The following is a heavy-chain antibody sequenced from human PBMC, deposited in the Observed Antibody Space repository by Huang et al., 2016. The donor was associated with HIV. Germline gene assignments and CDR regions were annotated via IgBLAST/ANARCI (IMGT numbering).Heavy chain of an antibody. V-gene: IGHV1-69*13. D-gene: IGHD3-3*02. CDR2: SIPLYGSE. CDR1: GGTFKKYA. Sequence: QVNLVQSGAEVRKPGSSVKVSCKASGGTFKKYAISWVRQAPGQGLEWMGASIPLYGSEEYAEKFQDRVTLTADGSTNTAYLELDRLTSEDTAVYYCAKVAAGQPFHFYYYMDAWGDGTTVIVSS. J-gene: IGHJ6*03. CDR3: AKVAAGQPFHFYYYMDA.